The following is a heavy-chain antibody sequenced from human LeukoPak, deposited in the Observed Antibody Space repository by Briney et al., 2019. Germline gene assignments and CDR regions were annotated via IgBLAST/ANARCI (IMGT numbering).Heavy chain of an antibody. CDR3: ARDGGQWLVPRYGMDV. V-gene: IGHV4-4*07. D-gene: IGHD6-19*01. CDR1: GGSISSYY. Sequence: SETLSLTCTVSGGSISSYYWSWIRQPAGKGLEWIGRIYTSGSTNYNPSLKSRVTMSVDTSKNQFSLKLSSGTAADTAVYYCARDGGQWLVPRYGMDVWGQGTTVTVSS. J-gene: IGHJ6*02. CDR2: IYTSGST.